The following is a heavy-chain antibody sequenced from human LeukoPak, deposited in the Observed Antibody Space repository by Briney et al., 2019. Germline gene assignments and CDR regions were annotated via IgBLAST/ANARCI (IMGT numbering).Heavy chain of an antibody. CDR1: GYTFTNYG. V-gene: IGHV1-18*01. CDR3: ARDAVSTTTVGGIDY. Sequence: ASVKVSCKASGYTFTNYGISLVRQAPGQGLEWMGRISGYSGNTKYAEKIQGRVTMTTDTSTSTTYTELRSLRSDDTAVYYCARDAVSTTTVGGIDYWGQGTLVTVSS. J-gene: IGHJ4*02. CDR2: ISGYSGNT. D-gene: IGHD5/OR15-5a*01.